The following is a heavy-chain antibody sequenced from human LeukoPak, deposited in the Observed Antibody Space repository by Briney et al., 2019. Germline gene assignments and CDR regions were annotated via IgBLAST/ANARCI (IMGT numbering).Heavy chain of an antibody. Sequence: GGSLRLSCAASGFTFSDYYMSWIRQAPGKGLEWVSYISSSGSTIYYADSVKGRFTISRDNAKNSLYLQMNSLRAEDTAVYYCARQKCTSSSCLTKNAFDIWGQGTMVTVSS. D-gene: IGHD2-2*01. CDR2: ISSSGSTI. CDR3: ARQKCTSSSCLTKNAFDI. V-gene: IGHV3-11*01. CDR1: GFTFSDYY. J-gene: IGHJ3*02.